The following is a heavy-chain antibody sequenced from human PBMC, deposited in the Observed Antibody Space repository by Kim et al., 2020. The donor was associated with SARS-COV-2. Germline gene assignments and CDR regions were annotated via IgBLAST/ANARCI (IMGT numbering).Heavy chain of an antibody. CDR3: VRGAFDS. CDR2: RT. V-gene: IGHV3-74*01. Sequence: RTSYADSVEGRFTISGNNAKNTLYLQVNSLRAEDTALYYCVRGAFDSWGQGTMVTVSS. J-gene: IGHJ3*02.